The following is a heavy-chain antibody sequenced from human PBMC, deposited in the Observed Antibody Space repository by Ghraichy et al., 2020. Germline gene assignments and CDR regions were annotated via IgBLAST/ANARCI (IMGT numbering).Heavy chain of an antibody. CDR1: GGSISSGGYY. V-gene: IGHV4-31*03. J-gene: IGHJ4*02. D-gene: IGHD1-26*01. Sequence: LRLSCTVSGGSISSGGYYWSWIRQHPRKGLEWIGYIYYSGSTYYNPSLKSRVTISVDTSKNQFSLKLSSVTAADTAVYYCASHSGSYYFDYWGQGTLVTVSS. CDR3: ASHSGSYYFDY. CDR2: IYYSGST.